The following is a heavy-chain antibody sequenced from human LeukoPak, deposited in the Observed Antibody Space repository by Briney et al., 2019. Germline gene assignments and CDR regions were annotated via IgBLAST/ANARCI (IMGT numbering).Heavy chain of an antibody. CDR1: GRSISSYY. D-gene: IGHD3-16*01. V-gene: IGHV4-59*01. Sequence: SETLSLTCTVSGRSISSYYWSWIRQPPGKGLEWIGYIYYSGSTNYNPSLKSRVTISVDTSKNQFSLKLSSVTAADTAVYYCARETSQKGAHYMDVWGKGTTVTISS. CDR3: ARETSQKGAHYMDV. J-gene: IGHJ6*03. CDR2: IYYSGST.